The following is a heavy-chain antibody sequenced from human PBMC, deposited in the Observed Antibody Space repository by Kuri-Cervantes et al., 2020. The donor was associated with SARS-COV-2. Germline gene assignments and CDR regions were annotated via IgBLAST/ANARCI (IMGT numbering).Heavy chain of an antibody. Sequence: GGSLRLSCAASGFTFSGSAMHWVRQAPGKGLEWVAVISYDGSNKYYADSVKGRFTISRDNSKNTLYLQMNSLRAEDTAVYYCARGSEDYFWYLDYWGQGTLVTVSS. J-gene: IGHJ4*02. CDR1: GFTFSGSA. D-gene: IGHD3-3*01. CDR2: ISYDGSNK. CDR3: ARGSEDYFWYLDY. V-gene: IGHV3-30*01.